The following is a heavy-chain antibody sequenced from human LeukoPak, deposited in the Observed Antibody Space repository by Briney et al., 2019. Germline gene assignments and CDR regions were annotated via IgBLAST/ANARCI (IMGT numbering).Heavy chain of an antibody. J-gene: IGHJ4*02. CDR1: GFTFDDYT. V-gene: IGHV3-43*01. CDR3: AKGGASSSWSPLDY. CDR2: SSWDGGST. D-gene: IGHD6-13*01. Sequence: GGSLRLSCAASGFTFDDYTMHWVRQASGKGLVWGSHSSWDGGSTYYADSVKGRFTISRDNITNSLYLQMNSLRTEDPALYYCAKGGASSSWSPLDYWGQGTLVTVSS.